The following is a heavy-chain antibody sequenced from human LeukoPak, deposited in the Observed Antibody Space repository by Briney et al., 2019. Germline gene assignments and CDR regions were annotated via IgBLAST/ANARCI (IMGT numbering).Heavy chain of an antibody. J-gene: IGHJ4*02. CDR3: ARVMVGIAAAGGDY. D-gene: IGHD6-13*01. Sequence: GASVKVSCKASGYTFTSYGISWVRQAPGQALEWMGWISAYNGNTNYSQKLQGRVTMTTDTSTSTAYLELSGLRSDDTAVYYCARVMVGIAAAGGDYWGQGTLVTVSS. CDR1: GYTFTSYG. V-gene: IGHV1-18*01. CDR2: ISAYNGNT.